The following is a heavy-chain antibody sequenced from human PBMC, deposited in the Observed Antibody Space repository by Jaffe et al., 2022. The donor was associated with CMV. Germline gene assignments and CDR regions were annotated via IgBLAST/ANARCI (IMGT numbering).Heavy chain of an antibody. Sequence: EVQLVESGGGLVQPGGSLRLSCAASGFTFSDHYMDWVRQAPGKGLEWVGRTRNKANSYTTEYAASVKGRFTISRDDSKNSLYLQMNSLKTEDTAVYYCARVGSYYDWVIDYWGQGTLVTVSS. D-gene: IGHD3-10*01. V-gene: IGHV3-72*01. J-gene: IGHJ4*02. CDR1: GFTFSDHY. CDR3: ARVGSYYDWVIDY. CDR2: TRNKANSYTT.